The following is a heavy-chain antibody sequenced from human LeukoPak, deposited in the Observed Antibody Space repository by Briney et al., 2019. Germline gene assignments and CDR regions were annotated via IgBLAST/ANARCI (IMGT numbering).Heavy chain of an antibody. CDR3: ARDQEGATTY. Sequence: GASVKVSCKAPGYTFTSYYMHWVRQAPGQGLEWMGIINPSGGSTSYAQKFQGRVTMTRDTSTSTVYMELNSLRSEDTAVYYCARDQEGATTYWGQGTLVTVSS. V-gene: IGHV1-46*01. CDR2: INPSGGST. J-gene: IGHJ4*02. CDR1: GYTFTSYY. D-gene: IGHD1-26*01.